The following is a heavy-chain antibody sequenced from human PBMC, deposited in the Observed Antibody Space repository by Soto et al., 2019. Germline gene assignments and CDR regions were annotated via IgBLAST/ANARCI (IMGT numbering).Heavy chain of an antibody. D-gene: IGHD3-9*01. Sequence: QVQLQQWGAGLLKPSETLSLTCAVYGGSFSGYYWSWIRQPPGKGLEWIGEINHSGSTNYNPSLKSRVTISVDTSKNQFSLKLSSVTAADTAVYYCARGLSSGPYYDIFYYYYYGMDVWGQGTTVTVSS. V-gene: IGHV4-34*01. CDR1: GGSFSGYY. CDR3: ARGLSSGPYYDIFYYYYYGMDV. J-gene: IGHJ6*02. CDR2: INHSGST.